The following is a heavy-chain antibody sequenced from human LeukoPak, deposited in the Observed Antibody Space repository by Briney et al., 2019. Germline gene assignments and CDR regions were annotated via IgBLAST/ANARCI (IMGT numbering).Heavy chain of an antibody. CDR1: GFNFNTFI. V-gene: IGHV3-30*02. CDR3: VIEIGDVGQGGFEI. J-gene: IGHJ3*02. D-gene: IGHD3-16*01. CDR2: LRAGGPYGTEK. Sequence: PGGSLRLSCATSGFNFNTFIMHWVRQAPGKGLEWLTFLRAGGPYGTEKFYADSVRGRFTISSDKSKNTLFLQMNSLRHEYTAIYYCVIEIGDVGQGGFEIWGQGTMVTVS.